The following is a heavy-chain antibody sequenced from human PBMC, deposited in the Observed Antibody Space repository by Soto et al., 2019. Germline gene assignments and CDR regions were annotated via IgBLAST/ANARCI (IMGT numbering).Heavy chain of an antibody. CDR3: ARGKILGGIDY. J-gene: IGHJ4*02. CDR1: GGSFSGYY. CDR2: INHSGST. V-gene: IGHV4-34*01. Sequence: QVQLQQWGAGLLKPSETLSLTCAVYGGSFSGYYWSWIRQPPGKGPEWIGEINHSGSTNYNPSLKSRVTISVDTSKNQFSLKLSSVTAADTAVYYCARGKILGGIDYWGQGTLVTVSS. D-gene: IGHD2-15*01.